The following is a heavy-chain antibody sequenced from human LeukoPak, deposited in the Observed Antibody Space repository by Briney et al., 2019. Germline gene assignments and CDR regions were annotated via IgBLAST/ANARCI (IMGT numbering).Heavy chain of an antibody. CDR3: AREAKNYYDSSGYYLY. V-gene: IGHV3-33*01. CDR1: GFTFSSYG. J-gene: IGHJ4*02. Sequence: AGGSLRLSCAASGFTFSSYGMHWVRQAPGKGLEWVAVIWYDGSNKYYADSVKGRFTISRDNSKNTLYLQMNSLRAEDTAVYYCAREAKNYYDSSGYYLYWGQGTLVTVSS. D-gene: IGHD3-22*01. CDR2: IWYDGSNK.